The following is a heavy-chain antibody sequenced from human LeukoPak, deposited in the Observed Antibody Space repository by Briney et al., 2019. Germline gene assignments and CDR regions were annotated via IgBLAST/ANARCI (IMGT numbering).Heavy chain of an antibody. J-gene: IGHJ4*02. CDR1: GFTFSSYA. CDR3: ARYRHLGY. V-gene: IGHV3-7*01. Sequence: GRSLRLSCAASGFTFSSYAMNWVRQAPGKGLEWVANINQNGGEKYYVDSVKGRFTISRDYGKNSLYLQMNSLRAEDTAVYYCARYRHLGYWGQGTLVTVSS. CDR2: INQNGGEK.